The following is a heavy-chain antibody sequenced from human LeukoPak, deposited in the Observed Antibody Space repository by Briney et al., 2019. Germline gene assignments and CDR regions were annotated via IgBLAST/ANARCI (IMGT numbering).Heavy chain of an antibody. J-gene: IGHJ4*02. V-gene: IGHV3-11*01. Sequence: GGSLRLSCAASGFTLSDYYMSWIRPAPGEGLEWVSYISSSGSTKHYADSVKGRFTISRDNAKNSLYLQMNSLRAEDTAVYYCAPKLYYFDHWGQGTLVTVSS. CDR3: APKLYYFDH. CDR2: ISSSGSTK. D-gene: IGHD3-10*01. CDR1: GFTLSDYY.